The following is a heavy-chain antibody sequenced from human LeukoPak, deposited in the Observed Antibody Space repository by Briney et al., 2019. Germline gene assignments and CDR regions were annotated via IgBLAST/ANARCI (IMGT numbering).Heavy chain of an antibody. J-gene: IGHJ1*01. CDR3: ARDQEAYCGGDCYSVFQH. CDR2: IIPIFGTA. Sequence: SVKVSCKASGGTFSSYAISWVRQAPGQGLEWMGGIIPIFGTANYAQKFQGRVTITADESTSTAYMELSSLRFEDTAVYYCARDQEAYCGGDCYSVFQHWGQGTLVTVSS. CDR1: GGTFSSYA. V-gene: IGHV1-69*13. D-gene: IGHD2-21*01.